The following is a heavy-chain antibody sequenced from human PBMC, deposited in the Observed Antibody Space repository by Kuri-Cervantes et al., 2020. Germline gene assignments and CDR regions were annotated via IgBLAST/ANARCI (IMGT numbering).Heavy chain of an antibody. CDR1: GYTFTGYY. Sequence: ASVKVSCKASGYTFTGYYMHWVRQAPGQGLEWMGWINPNSGGTNYAQKLQGRVTMTRDTSISTAYMELSRLRSDDTAVYYCARERVTGALYYYYGMDVWGQGTTVTVSS. D-gene: IGHD1-14*01. V-gene: IGHV1-2*02. CDR3: ARERVTGALYYYYGMDV. J-gene: IGHJ6*02. CDR2: INPNSGGT.